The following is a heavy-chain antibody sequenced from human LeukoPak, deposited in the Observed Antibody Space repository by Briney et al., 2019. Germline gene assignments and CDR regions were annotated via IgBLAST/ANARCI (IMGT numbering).Heavy chain of an antibody. CDR1: GGSISSYY. V-gene: IGHV4-59*08. CDR3: ARQVHCSGGSCRDY. J-gene: IGHJ4*02. CDR2: IYYSGST. D-gene: IGHD2-15*01. Sequence: PSETLSLTCTVSGGSISSYYWSWIRQPPGKGLEWIGYIYYSGSTNYNPSLKSRVTISVDTSKNQFSLKLSSVTAADTAVYYCARQVHCSGGSCRDYWGQGTLVTVSS.